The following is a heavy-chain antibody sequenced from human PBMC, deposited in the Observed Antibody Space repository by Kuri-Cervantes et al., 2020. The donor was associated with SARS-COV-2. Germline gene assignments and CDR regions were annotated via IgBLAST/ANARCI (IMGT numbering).Heavy chain of an antibody. CDR3: ARDNILFSGSGFDT. D-gene: IGHD1-26*01. Sequence: ESLKISCPVSGGSISSYYWSWIRQPPGKGLEWIGYIYYSGSTNYNPSLKSRVTISVDTSKNQFSLKLSSVTAADTAVYYCARDNILFSGSGFDTWGQGALVTVSS. CDR2: IYYSGST. J-gene: IGHJ5*02. CDR1: GGSISSYY. V-gene: IGHV4-59*01.